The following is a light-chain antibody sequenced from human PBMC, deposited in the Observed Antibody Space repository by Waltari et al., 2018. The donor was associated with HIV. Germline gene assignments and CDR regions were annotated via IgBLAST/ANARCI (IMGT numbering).Light chain of an antibody. CDR2: DAS. Sequence: VLTQSPASLSLSPGDRATLSYRASDSVSNYLAWYQQKPGQAPRLLIYDASIRATGIPARFSGSGSRTDFTLTISSLEPEDFALYYCQQRNNWPPEVSFGQGTRLEIK. V-gene: IGKV3-11*01. J-gene: IGKJ5*01. CDR1: DSVSNY. CDR3: QQRNNWPPEVS.